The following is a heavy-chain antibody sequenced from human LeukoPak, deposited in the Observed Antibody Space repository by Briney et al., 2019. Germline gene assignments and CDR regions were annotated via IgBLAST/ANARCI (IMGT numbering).Heavy chain of an antibody. V-gene: IGHV4-39*07. CDR1: GGSISSSSYY. CDR3: ARNGKTKVTGLFGFDY. Sequence: SETLSLTCTVSGGSISSSSYYWGWIRQPPGKGLEWIGSIYYSGSTYYNPSLKSRVTISVDTSKNQFSLKLSSVTAADTAVYYCARNGKTKVTGLFGFDYWGQGTLVTVSS. D-gene: IGHD4-11*01. J-gene: IGHJ4*02. CDR2: IYYSGST.